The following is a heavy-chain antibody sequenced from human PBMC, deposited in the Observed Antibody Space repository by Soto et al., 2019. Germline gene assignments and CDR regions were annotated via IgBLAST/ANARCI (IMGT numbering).Heavy chain of an antibody. Sequence: QVQLVESGGGVVQPGRSLRLSCTASGFTFSDYAMHWVRQAPGKGLEWVAVIWFDGSTKYYADSVKGRFTISRDNSKNTLYLQMNRLRAEDTAVYYCVRDLSISGLLEWSFDIWGQGTMVTVSS. CDR3: VRDLSISGLLEWSFDI. V-gene: IGHV3-33*01. CDR1: GFTFSDYA. D-gene: IGHD6-19*01. CDR2: IWFDGSTK. J-gene: IGHJ3*02.